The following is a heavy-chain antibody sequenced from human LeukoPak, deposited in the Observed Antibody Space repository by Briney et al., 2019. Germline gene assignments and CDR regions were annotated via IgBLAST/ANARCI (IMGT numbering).Heavy chain of an antibody. V-gene: IGHV4-38-2*02. D-gene: IGHD2-21*02. Sequence: SETLSLTCTVSGYSISSGYYWGWIRQPPGQGLEWIGSIYHSGSTYYNPSLKSRVTISVDTSKNQFSLKLSSVTAADTAVYYCARDSSCGGDCSWGPHANWFDPWGQGTLVTVSS. CDR1: GYSISSGYY. CDR3: ARDSSCGGDCSWGPHANWFDP. CDR2: IYHSGST. J-gene: IGHJ5*02.